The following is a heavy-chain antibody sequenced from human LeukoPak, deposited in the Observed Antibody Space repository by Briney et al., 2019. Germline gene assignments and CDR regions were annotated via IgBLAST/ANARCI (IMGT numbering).Heavy chain of an antibody. Sequence: GASVKVSCKASGYTFTGYYMHWARQAPGQGLEWMGRIIPIFDVPNYAQQFQGRVTITADKATSTAYMELSSLRSEDTAVYYCATDRWGSGTPFDYWGQGTLVTVSS. J-gene: IGHJ4*02. V-gene: IGHV1-69*04. D-gene: IGHD3-10*01. CDR2: IIPIFDVP. CDR1: GYTFTGYY. CDR3: ATDRWGSGTPFDY.